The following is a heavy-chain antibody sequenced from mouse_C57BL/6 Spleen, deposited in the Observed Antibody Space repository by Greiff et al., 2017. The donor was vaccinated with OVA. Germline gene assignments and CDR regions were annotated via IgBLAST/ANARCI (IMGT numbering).Heavy chain of an antibody. V-gene: IGHV1-76*01. CDR3: ARSWANWDVEGFDY. CDR2: IYPGGGNT. D-gene: IGHD4-1*01. J-gene: IGHJ2*01. Sequence: VQLQQSGAELVRPGASVKLSCKASGYTFTDYYINWVKQRPGQGLEWIARIYPGGGNTYYNEKFKGKATLTAEKSSSTAYMQLSSLTSEDSAVYFCARSWANWDVEGFDYWGQGTTLTVSS. CDR1: GYTFTDYY.